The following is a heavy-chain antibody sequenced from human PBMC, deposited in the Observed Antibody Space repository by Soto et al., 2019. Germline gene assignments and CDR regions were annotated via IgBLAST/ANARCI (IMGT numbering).Heavy chain of an antibody. J-gene: IGHJ4*02. CDR3: PTGGSSSGLDY. CDR2: IYSNGNT. D-gene: IGHD6-6*01. V-gene: IGHV4-4*07. Sequence: AESLSLSGTVSSGSIYPYYWGWIRQPAGKGLEWIGLIYSNGNTNYNPSLKRRVTTSIDTYKNQFSLKLTSMTAADTAVYYCPTGGSSSGLDYWGQGTQVTVSS. CDR1: SGSIYPYY.